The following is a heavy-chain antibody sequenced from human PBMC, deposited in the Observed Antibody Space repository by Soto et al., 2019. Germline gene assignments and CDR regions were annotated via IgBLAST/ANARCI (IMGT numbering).Heavy chain of an antibody. Sequence: GASVKVSCKASGYTFTSYAMHWVRQAPGQRLEWMGWINAGNGNTKYSQKFQGRVTITRDTSASTAYMELSSLRSEDTAVYYCARERAAAGYDAFDIWGQGTMVTVSS. CDR3: ARERAAAGYDAFDI. D-gene: IGHD6-13*01. CDR2: INAGNGNT. J-gene: IGHJ3*02. V-gene: IGHV1-3*01. CDR1: GYTFTSYA.